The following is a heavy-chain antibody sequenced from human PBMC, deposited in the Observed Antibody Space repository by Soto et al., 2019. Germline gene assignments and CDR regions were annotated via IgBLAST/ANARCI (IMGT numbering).Heavy chain of an antibody. CDR2: ISGSGGGT. CDR1: GFSFSDYA. V-gene: IGHV3-23*01. J-gene: IGHJ4*02. D-gene: IGHD3-3*01. CDR3: AKGGQISYNFWSGYHYDY. Sequence: EVQMLESGGGLLQPGGSLRLSCEASGFSFSDYAMAWVRQAPGKGLEWVSGISGSGGGTKYADAVKGRFTISRDNSENTLYLQMSSLRADDTAVYYCAKGGQISYNFWSGYHYDYWGQGTLVTVSS.